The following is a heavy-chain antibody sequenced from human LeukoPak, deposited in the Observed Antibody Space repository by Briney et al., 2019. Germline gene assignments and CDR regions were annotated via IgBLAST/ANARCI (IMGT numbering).Heavy chain of an antibody. Sequence: PSETLSLTCAVSGGSISSSNWWSWVRQPPGKGLEWIGEIYHSGSTNYNPSLKSRVTISVDKSKNQFSLKLSSVTAADTAVYYCARPAWDEPDLFDYWGQGTLVTVSS. J-gene: IGHJ4*02. CDR3: ARPAWDEPDLFDY. D-gene: IGHD1-26*01. CDR1: GGSISSSNW. V-gene: IGHV4-4*02. CDR2: IYHSGST.